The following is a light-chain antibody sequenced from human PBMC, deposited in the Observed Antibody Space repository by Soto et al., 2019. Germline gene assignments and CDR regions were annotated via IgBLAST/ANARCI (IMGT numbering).Light chain of an antibody. V-gene: IGKV1-5*01. J-gene: IGKJ4*01. Sequence: DIQVTQSPSTLSASVGYIVTITFRASQSISSWLAWYQQKPGTAPKVLIYHASNLQSGVPSRFSGSGSGTEFTLTISSLQPDDFATYYCQQANSFPLTFGGGTKVDI. CDR3: QQANSFPLT. CDR1: QSISSW. CDR2: HAS.